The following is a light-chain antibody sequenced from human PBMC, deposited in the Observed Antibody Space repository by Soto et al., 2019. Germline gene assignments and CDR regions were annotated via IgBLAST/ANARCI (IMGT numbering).Light chain of an antibody. J-gene: IGKJ4*02. Sequence: EIMVTQSPAAVCVAREARAPLCCRARQSVSSNLAWYQQKPGQAPRLLIYGASTRATGIPARFSGSGSGPDFTLTSSSLEPEDFAIYYCLQRYNRPLTFGGGTKVDIK. CDR3: LQRYNRPLT. V-gene: IGKV3-15*01. CDR1: QSVSSN. CDR2: GAS.